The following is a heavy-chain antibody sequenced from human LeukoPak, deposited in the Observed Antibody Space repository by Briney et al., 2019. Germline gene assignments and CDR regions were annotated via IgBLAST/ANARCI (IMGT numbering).Heavy chain of an antibody. CDR1: GGSISSYY. Sequence: SETLSLTCTVSGGSISSYYWSWIRQPPGKGLEWIGYIYYSGSTYYNPSLKSRVTISVDTSKNQFSLKLSSVTAADTAVYYCAREQEFYDSSGYDYWGQGTLVTVSS. D-gene: IGHD3-22*01. J-gene: IGHJ4*02. CDR2: IYYSGST. V-gene: IGHV4-59*12. CDR3: AREQEFYDSSGYDY.